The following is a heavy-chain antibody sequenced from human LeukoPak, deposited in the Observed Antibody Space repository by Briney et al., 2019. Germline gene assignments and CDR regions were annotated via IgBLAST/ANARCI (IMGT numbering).Heavy chain of an antibody. CDR1: GFTFSSYA. CDR2: ISGSGGST. Sequence: PGGSLRLACAASGFTFSSYAMSWVRQAPGKGLEWVSAISGSGGSTYYADCVKRRFTSPRDNPKNTLYLQMTGLRAEDTAVYYCARDPSVSYQRGVYCVQGALVTVSS. CDR3: ARDPSVSYQRGVY. D-gene: IGHD1-26*01. J-gene: IGHJ4*02. V-gene: IGHV3-23*01.